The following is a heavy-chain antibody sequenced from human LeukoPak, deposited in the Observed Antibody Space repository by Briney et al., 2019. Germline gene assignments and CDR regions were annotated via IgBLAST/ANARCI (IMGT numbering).Heavy chain of an antibody. J-gene: IGHJ4*02. D-gene: IGHD3-10*01. CDR2: ISHDGSNK. Sequence: GGSLRLSCAASGFTFSSYAMHWVRQAPGKGLEWVAVISHDGSNKYYADSVKGRFTISRDNSKNTLYLQMNSLRAEDTAVYYCARDDYGSGSYDLDYWGQGTLVAVSS. CDR3: ARDDYGSGSYDLDY. CDR1: GFTFSSYA. V-gene: IGHV3-30*04.